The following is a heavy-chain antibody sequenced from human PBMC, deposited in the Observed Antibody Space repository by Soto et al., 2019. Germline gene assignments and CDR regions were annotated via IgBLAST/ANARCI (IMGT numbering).Heavy chain of an antibody. J-gene: IGHJ4*02. V-gene: IGHV6-1*01. CDR3: ARGSYYSGWV. Sequence: PPPTLSLTCAISGDSVSSTSAAWSWIRQSPSRGLEWLGRTYYRSKWYSDYAVSVKSRITINPDTSKNQFSLQLNSVTPEDTAVYYCARGSYYSGWVWGQGTRVTVS. CDR1: GDSVSSTSAA. CDR2: TYYRSKWYS. D-gene: IGHD6-19*01.